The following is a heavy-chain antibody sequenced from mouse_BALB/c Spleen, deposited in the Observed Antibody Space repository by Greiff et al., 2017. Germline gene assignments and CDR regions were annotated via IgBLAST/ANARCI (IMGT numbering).Heavy chain of an antibody. CDR1: GFAFSSYD. V-gene: IGHV5-12-1*01. D-gene: IGHD4-1*01. CDR3: AGHGLGLGY. J-gene: IGHJ2*01. CDR2: ISSGGGST. Sequence: EVKVVESGGGLVKPGGSLKLSCAASGFAFSSYDMSWVRQTPEKRLEWVAYISSGGGSTYYPDTVKGRFTISRDNAKNTLYLQMSSLKSEDTAMYYCAGHGLGLGYWGQGTTLTVSS.